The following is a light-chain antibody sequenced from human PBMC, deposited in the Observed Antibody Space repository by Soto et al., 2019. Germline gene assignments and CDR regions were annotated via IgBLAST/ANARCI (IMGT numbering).Light chain of an antibody. V-gene: IGKV2-28*01. CDR1: QSLLHSNGYNY. CDR2: LGS. Sequence: DIVMTQSPLSLPVTPGEPSSISCRSSQSLLHSNGYNYLDWYLQKPGQSPQLLIYLGSYRASGVPDRFSGSGSGTDFTLKISRVEAEDVGVYYCMQGSHWPLTFGGGTKVDIK. J-gene: IGKJ4*01. CDR3: MQGSHWPLT.